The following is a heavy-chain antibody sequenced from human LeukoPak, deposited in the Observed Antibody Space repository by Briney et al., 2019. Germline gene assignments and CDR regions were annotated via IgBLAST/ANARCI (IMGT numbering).Heavy chain of an antibody. D-gene: IGHD3-22*01. CDR3: ARDPTYYYDSSEGGLDY. J-gene: IGHJ4*02. V-gene: IGHV3-7*01. Sequence: GRSLRLSCAASGFTFSSYWMSWVRQAPGKGLEWVANIKQDGSEKYYVDSVKGRFTISRDNAKNSLYLQMNSLRAEDTAVYYCARDPTYYYDSSEGGLDYWGQGTLVTVSS. CDR1: GFTFSSYW. CDR2: IKQDGSEK.